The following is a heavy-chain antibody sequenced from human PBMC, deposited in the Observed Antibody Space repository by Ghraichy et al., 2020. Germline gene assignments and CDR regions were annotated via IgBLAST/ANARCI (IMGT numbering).Heavy chain of an antibody. Sequence: ASVKVSCKASGYTFTGYYMHWVQQAPGQGLEWMGRINPNSGGTNYAQKFQGRVTMTRDTSISTAYMELSRLRSDDTAVYYCARDSTFKPHYYMDVWGKGTTVTVSS. D-gene: IGHD3-16*01. CDR2: INPNSGGT. J-gene: IGHJ6*03. CDR3: ARDSTFKPHYYMDV. V-gene: IGHV1-2*06. CDR1: GYTFTGYY.